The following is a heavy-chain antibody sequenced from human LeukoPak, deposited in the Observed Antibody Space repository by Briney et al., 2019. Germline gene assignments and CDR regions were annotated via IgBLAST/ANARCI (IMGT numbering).Heavy chain of an antibody. J-gene: IGHJ4*02. CDR1: GFTFSSYA. Sequence: GGSLRLSCAASGFTFSSYAMSWVRQAPGKGLEWGSAISGSGGSTYYADSVKGRFTISRDNSENTLYLQMNSLRAEDTAVYYCAKSAFLGTSLDYWGQGTLVTVSS. D-gene: IGHD7-27*01. V-gene: IGHV3-23*01. CDR2: ISGSGGST. CDR3: AKSAFLGTSLDY.